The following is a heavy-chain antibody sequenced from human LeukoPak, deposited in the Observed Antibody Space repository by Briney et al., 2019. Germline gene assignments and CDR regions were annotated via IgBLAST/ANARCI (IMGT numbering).Heavy chain of an antibody. J-gene: IGHJ4*02. CDR3: LKGGWATIGPPKD. CDR1: GFTFSSHA. D-gene: IGHD5-24*01. CDR2: INDDGGLT. Sequence: GGSLRLSCSAAGFTFSSHAMHWVRQAPGKGLEYVSTINDDGGLTYYADSVKGRFTISRDNSKNTVYLHMNNLRPDDSAVYHCLKGGWATIGPPKDWGQGTLVSVSS. V-gene: IGHV3-64D*08.